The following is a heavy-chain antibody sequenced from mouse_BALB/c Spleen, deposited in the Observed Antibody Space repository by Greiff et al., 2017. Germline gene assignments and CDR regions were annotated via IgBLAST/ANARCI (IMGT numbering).Heavy chain of an antibody. J-gene: IGHJ3*01. CDR3: AIYDGYYVFAY. Sequence: EVKLVESGPGLVKPSQSLSLTCTVTGYSITSDYAWNWIRQFPGNKLEWMGYISYSGSTSYNPSLKSRISITRDTSKNQFFLQLNSVTTEDTATYYCAIYDGYYVFAYWGQGTLVTVSA. D-gene: IGHD2-3*01. V-gene: IGHV3-2*02. CDR2: ISYSGST. CDR1: GYSITSDYA.